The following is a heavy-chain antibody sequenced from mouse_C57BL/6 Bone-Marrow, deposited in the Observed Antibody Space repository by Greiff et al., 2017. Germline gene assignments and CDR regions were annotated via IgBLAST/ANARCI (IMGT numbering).Heavy chain of an antibody. Sequence: VKLQQSDAELVKPGASVKISCKASGYTFTDYTINWMKQRPEQGLEWIGYIYPSDGSTKYNEKFKSKATLTADTSSSTAYMQLNSLTSEDSAVYFCARRVYGSSHWYFDVWGTGTTVTVSS. CDR3: ARRVYGSSHWYFDV. J-gene: IGHJ1*03. CDR2: IYPSDGST. V-gene: IGHV1-78*01. D-gene: IGHD1-1*01. CDR1: GYTFTDYT.